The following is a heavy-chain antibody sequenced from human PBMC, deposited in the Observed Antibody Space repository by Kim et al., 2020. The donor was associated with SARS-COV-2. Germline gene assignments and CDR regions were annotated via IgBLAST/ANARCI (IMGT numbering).Heavy chain of an antibody. D-gene: IGHD1-26*01. Sequence: YYADSVKGRFTISRDNAKNSLYLQMNSLRAEDTAVYYCARDYELGATTEHWGQGTLVTVSS. CDR3: ARDYELGATTEH. J-gene: IGHJ4*02. V-gene: IGHV3-11*04.